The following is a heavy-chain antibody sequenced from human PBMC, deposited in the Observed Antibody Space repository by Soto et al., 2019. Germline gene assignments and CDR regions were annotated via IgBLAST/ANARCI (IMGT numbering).Heavy chain of an antibody. V-gene: IGHV3-23*01. CDR2: ISGSGGST. CDR1: GFTFSSDA. CDR3: AKDLASYSSSWYEYFQH. J-gene: IGHJ1*01. Sequence: PGGSLRLSCPAAGFTFSSDAMSWVRQAPGKGLEWVSAISGSGGSTYYADSVKGRFTISRDNSKNTLYLQMNSLRAEDTAVYYCAKDLASYSSSWYEYFQHWGQGT. D-gene: IGHD6-13*01.